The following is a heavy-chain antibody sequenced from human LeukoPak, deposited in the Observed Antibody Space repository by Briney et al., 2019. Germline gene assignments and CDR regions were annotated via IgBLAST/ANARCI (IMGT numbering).Heavy chain of an antibody. V-gene: IGHV1-24*01. D-gene: IGHD1-26*01. Sequence: ASVKVSCKVSGYTLTELSMHWVRQAPGKGLEWMGGFDPEDGETIYAQKFQGRVTMTEDTSTDTAYMELSSLRPEDTAVYYCATGGSSGSYQKYNWFDPWGQGTLVTVSS. CDR3: ATGGSSGSYQKYNWFDP. CDR1: GYTLTELS. CDR2: FDPEDGET. J-gene: IGHJ5*02.